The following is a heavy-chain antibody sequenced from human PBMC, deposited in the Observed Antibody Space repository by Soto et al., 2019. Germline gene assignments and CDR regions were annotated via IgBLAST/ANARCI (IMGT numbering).Heavy chain of an antibody. J-gene: IGHJ6*02. V-gene: IGHV5-10-1*01. CDR1: GYSFTSYW. CDR2: IDPIDSYT. CDR3: ARRAHMSRRGETFSYYCYGMDV. D-gene: IGHD3-16*01. Sequence: GESLKISCKGSGYSFTSYWISWVRQMPGKGLEWMGRIDPIDSYTNYSPSFQGHVTISADKSISTAYLQWSSLKASDTAMYYCARRAHMSRRGETFSYYCYGMDVWGQGTTVTVSS.